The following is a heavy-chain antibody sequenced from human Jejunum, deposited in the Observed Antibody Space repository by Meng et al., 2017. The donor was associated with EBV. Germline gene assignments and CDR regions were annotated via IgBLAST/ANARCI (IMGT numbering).Heavy chain of an antibody. CDR1: GGSISTGGYS. CDR2: IYHSGSA. CDR3: ARGNSGFDH. V-gene: IGHV4-30-2*06. Sequence: QLHLQESGSGLVKPSXXLXLTCAVSGGSISTGGYSWHWIRQSPGKGLEWIGYIYHSGSAYYNPSLKSRLTLSVDRSRDQFSLKLISVTAADTAVCYCARGNSGFDHWGQGTLVTVSS. J-gene: IGHJ5*02. D-gene: IGHD6-19*01.